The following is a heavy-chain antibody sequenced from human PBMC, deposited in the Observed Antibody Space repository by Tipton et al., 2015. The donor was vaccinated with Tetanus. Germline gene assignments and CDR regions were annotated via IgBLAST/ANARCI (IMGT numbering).Heavy chain of an antibody. Sequence: GSLRLSCAASGFTFSNYWMSWVRQAPGKGLEWVANMKVDGGEVYYVDSVKGRFTISRDNAKNSLYLQMISLRAEDTAVYSCARGMAEASNCGGDCYSDYWGQGTLVTVSS. J-gene: IGHJ4*02. V-gene: IGHV3-7*04. CDR3: ARGMAEASNCGGDCYSDY. CDR2: MKVDGGEV. D-gene: IGHD2-21*02. CDR1: GFTFSNYW.